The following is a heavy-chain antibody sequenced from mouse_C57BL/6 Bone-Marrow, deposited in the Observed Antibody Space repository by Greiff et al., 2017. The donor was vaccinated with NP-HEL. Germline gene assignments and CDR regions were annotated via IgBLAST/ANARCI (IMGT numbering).Heavy chain of an antibody. CDR1: GFTFSSYA. CDR2: ISSGGDYI. V-gene: IGHV5-9-1*02. J-gene: IGHJ1*03. D-gene: IGHD2-2*01. Sequence: EVQLQESGEGLVKPGGSLKLSCAASGFTFSSYAMSWVRQTPEKRLEWVAYISSGGDYIYYADTVKGRFTISRDNARNTLYLQMSSLKSEDTAMDYCTRDHAVTTSWYFEVWGTGTTVTVSA. CDR3: TRDHAVTTSWYFEV.